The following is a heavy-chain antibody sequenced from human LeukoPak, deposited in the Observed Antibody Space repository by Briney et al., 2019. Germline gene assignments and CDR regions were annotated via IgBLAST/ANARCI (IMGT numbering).Heavy chain of an antibody. CDR1: GGSFSGYY. CDR2: INHSGST. Sequence: SETLSLTCAVYGGSFSGYYWSWLRQPPGKGLEWIGEINHSGSTNYNPSLKSRVTISVDTSKNQFSLKLSSVTAADTAVYYCARLLRGGRDTPMVTMIVVRAESGAFDIWGQGTMVTVSS. CDR3: ARLLRGGRDTPMVTMIVVRAESGAFDI. J-gene: IGHJ3*02. D-gene: IGHD3-22*01. V-gene: IGHV4-34*01.